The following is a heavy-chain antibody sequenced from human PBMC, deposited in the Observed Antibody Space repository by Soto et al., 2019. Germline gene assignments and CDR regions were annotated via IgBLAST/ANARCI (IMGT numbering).Heavy chain of an antibody. V-gene: IGHV3-30*18. Sequence: LRLSCAASGSTFSSYGMHWVRQAPGKGLEWVTVISYDGSNKYYADSVKGRFTISRDNSKNTLYLQMSSLRPEDTAVYYCAKDRLMGPSGGLDVWGHGTTVTVSS. D-gene: IGHD2-8*01. J-gene: IGHJ6*02. CDR1: GSTFSSYG. CDR2: ISYDGSNK. CDR3: AKDRLMGPSGGLDV.